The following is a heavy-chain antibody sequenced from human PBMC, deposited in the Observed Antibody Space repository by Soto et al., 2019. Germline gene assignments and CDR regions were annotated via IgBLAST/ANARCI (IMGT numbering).Heavy chain of an antibody. D-gene: IGHD3-10*01. V-gene: IGHV1-18*01. CDR3: ARDRGITMVRGAPGY. CDR2: IRAYNGNT. Sequence: ASVKVSCTACGYTFTSYGISWVRQAPGQGLEWMGWIRAYNGNTNYAQKLQGRVTMTTDTSTSTAYMELRSLRSDDTAVYYCARDRGITMVRGAPGYWGQGTLVTVSS. CDR1: GYTFTSYG. J-gene: IGHJ4*02.